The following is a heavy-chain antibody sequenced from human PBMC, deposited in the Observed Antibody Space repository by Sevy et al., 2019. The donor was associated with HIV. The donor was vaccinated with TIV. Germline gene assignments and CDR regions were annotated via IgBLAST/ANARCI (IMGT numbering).Heavy chain of an antibody. CDR3: VKDQATIVGVVIPGDY. J-gene: IGHJ4*02. Sequence: GGSLRLSCSASGFTFSSYAMHWVRQAPWKGLEYVSAISSNGGSTYYADSVKGRFTISRDNSKNTLYLQMSSLRAEDTAVYYCVKDQATIVGVVIPGDYWGQGTLVTGSS. CDR1: GFTFSSYA. CDR2: ISSNGGST. V-gene: IGHV3-64D*06. D-gene: IGHD3-3*01.